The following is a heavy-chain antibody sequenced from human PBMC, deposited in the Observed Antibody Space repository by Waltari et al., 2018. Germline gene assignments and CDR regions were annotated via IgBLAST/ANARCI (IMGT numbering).Heavy chain of an antibody. J-gene: IGHJ3*02. CDR1: GGSFSGYY. D-gene: IGHD3-3*01. Sequence: QVQLQQWGAGLLKPSETLSRTCAVYGGSFSGYYWSWIRQPPGKGLEWIGEINHSGSTNYNPSLKSRVTISVDTSKNQFSLKLSSVTAADTAVYYCARVKVTIFGVVTTYDAFDIWGQGTMVTVSS. CDR3: ARVKVTIFGVVTTYDAFDI. V-gene: IGHV4-34*01. CDR2: INHSGST.